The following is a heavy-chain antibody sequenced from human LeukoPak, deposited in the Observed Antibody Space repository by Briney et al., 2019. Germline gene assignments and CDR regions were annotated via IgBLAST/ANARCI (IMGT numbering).Heavy chain of an antibody. CDR1: GFTFSSYG. CDR3: AKLHYGDYVGN. D-gene: IGHD4-17*01. V-gene: IGHV3-30*18. Sequence: PGGSLRLSCAASGFTFSSYGMHWVRQAPGKGLEWVAVISYDGSNKYYADSVKGRFTISRDNSKNTLYLQMNSLRAEDTAVYYCAKLHYGDYVGNWGQGTLVTVS. J-gene: IGHJ4*02. CDR2: ISYDGSNK.